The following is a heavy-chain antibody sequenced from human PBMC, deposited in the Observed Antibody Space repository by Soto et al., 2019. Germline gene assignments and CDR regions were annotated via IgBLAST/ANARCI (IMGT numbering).Heavy chain of an antibody. CDR3: AKYDRSYCSGGSCDDY. Sequence: GGSLRLSCAASGFTFSSYAMSWVRQAPGRGLEWVSAISGSGGSTYYADSVKGRFTISRDNSKNTLYLQMNSLRAEDTAVYYCAKYDRSYCSGGSCDDYWGQGTLVTVSS. CDR1: GFTFSSYA. J-gene: IGHJ4*02. CDR2: ISGSGGST. D-gene: IGHD2-15*01. V-gene: IGHV3-23*01.